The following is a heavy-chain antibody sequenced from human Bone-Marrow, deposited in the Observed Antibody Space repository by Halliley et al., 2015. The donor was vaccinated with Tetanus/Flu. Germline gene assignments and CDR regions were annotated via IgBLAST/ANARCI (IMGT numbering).Heavy chain of an antibody. CDR1: GFTFSFYN. Sequence: SLRLSCAASGFTFSFYNMHWVRQPPGKGLEWVSSISSTSEYIYHPDSVKGRFTVSRDNAKNSLFLQMNSLRAEDTALYYCARVRSGYDAFDLWGQGTMVTVSS. CDR2: ISSTSEYI. J-gene: IGHJ3*01. CDR3: ARVRSGYDAFDL. V-gene: IGHV3-21*01. D-gene: IGHD3-10*01.